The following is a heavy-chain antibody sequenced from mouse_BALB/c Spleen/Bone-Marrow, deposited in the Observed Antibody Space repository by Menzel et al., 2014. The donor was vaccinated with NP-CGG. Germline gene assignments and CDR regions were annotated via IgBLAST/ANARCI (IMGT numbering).Heavy chain of an antibody. CDR2: IDPANGNT. CDR1: GFNIKDTY. Sequence: EVQLQQSGAELVKPGAPVKLSCTASGFNIKDTYMHWVKQRPEQGLGWIGRIDPANGNTKYDPKFQGKATITADTSSNTAYLQLSSLTSEDTAVYYCARFPYDYGGGDYWGQGTTLTVSS. J-gene: IGHJ2*01. D-gene: IGHD2-4*01. V-gene: IGHV14-3*02. CDR3: ARFPYDYGGGDY.